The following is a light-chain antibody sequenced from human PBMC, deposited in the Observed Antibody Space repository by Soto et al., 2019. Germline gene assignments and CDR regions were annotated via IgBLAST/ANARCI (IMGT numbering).Light chain of an antibody. V-gene: IGLV2-11*01. Sequence: QSALTQPRSVSGSPGQSVTISCTGTSSDVGGYNYVSWYQQHPGKAPKLIIYDVSKRPSGITDRFSGSKSGNTASLTISGLQAEDEADYYCCSYAGSYTWVFGGGTKVTVL. CDR2: DVS. CDR1: SSDVGGYNY. J-gene: IGLJ3*02. CDR3: CSYAGSYTWV.